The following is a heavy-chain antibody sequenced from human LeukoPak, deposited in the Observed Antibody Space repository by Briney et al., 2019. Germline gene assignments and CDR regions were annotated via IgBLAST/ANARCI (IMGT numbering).Heavy chain of an antibody. V-gene: IGHV1-2*04. CDR3: ARALGYGSGTYGSDY. Sequence: ASVKVSCKASGYTFTSYAMNWVRQAPGQGLECMGWINPNSGGTNYAQKFQGWVTMTRDTSISSAYMELSRLRSDDTAVYYCARALGYGSGTYGSDYWGQGTLVTVSS. CDR2: INPNSGGT. J-gene: IGHJ4*02. D-gene: IGHD3-10*01. CDR1: GYTFTSYA.